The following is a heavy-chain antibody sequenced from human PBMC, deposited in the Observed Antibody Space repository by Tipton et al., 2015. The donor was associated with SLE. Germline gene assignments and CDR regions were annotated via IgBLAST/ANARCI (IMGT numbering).Heavy chain of an antibody. CDR3: ARNFWSGYYGY. D-gene: IGHD3-3*01. J-gene: IGHJ4*02. V-gene: IGHV4-38-2*01. CDR2: IHQSGNT. CDR1: SYSISSGYY. Sequence: TLSLTCAVSSYSISSGYYWGWIRQPPGKGLEWVGSIHQSGNTYFNPSLKSRVTMSMDTSKNHVFLRLNSVTAADTAVYYCARNFWSGYYGYWGQGTLVTVSS.